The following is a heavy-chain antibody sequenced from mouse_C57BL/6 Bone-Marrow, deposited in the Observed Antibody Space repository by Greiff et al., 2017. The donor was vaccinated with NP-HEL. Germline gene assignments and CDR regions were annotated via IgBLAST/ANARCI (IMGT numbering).Heavy chain of an antibody. J-gene: IGHJ1*03. Sequence: LQESGAELARPGASVKLSCKASGYTFTSYGISWVKQRTGQGLEWIGEIYPRSGNTYYNEKFKGKATLTADKSSSTAYMELRSLTSEDSAVYFCASDYYGSSDGYFDVWGTGTTVTVSS. D-gene: IGHD1-1*01. V-gene: IGHV1-81*01. CDR3: ASDYYGSSDGYFDV. CDR1: GYTFTSYG. CDR2: IYPRSGNT.